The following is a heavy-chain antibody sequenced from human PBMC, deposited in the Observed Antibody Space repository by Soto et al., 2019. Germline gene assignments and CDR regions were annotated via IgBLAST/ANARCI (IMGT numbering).Heavy chain of an antibody. V-gene: IGHV1-69*13. Sequence: SVKVSCKASGGTFSSYAISWVRQAPGQGLEWMGGIIPIFGTANYAQKFQGRVTITADESTSTAYMELSSLRSEDTAVYYCASGAAAGTYEGYYYYYGMDVWGQGTTVTVSS. CDR3: ASGAAAGTYEGYYYYYGMDV. D-gene: IGHD6-13*01. CDR2: IIPIFGTA. J-gene: IGHJ6*02. CDR1: GGTFSSYA.